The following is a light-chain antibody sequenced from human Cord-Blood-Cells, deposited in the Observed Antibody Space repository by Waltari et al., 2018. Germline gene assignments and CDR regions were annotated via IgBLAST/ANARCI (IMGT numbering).Light chain of an antibody. CDR2: WAS. CDR1: QSVLYSSNNKNY. V-gene: IGKV4-1*01. CDR3: QQYYSTPWT. Sequence: DIVMTQSPDSPAVSLGERATITCKSSQSVLYSSNNKNYLAWYQQKPGQPPKLLIYWASTRESGVPDRFSGSGSGTDFTLTISSLQAEDVAVYYCQQYYSTPWTFGQGTKVEIK. J-gene: IGKJ1*01.